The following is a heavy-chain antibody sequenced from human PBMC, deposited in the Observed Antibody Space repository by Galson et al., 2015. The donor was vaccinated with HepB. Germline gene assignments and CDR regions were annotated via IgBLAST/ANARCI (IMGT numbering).Heavy chain of an antibody. V-gene: IGHV3-11*06. D-gene: IGHD2-2*01. Sequence: SLRLSCAASGFTFSDYYMSWIRQAPGKGLEWVSYISSSSSYTNYADSVKGRFTISRDNAKNSLYLQMNSLRAEDTAVYYCARTESVVVVPAAIDYWGQGTLVTVSS. CDR3: ARTESVVVVPAAIDY. CDR2: ISSSSSYT. J-gene: IGHJ4*02. CDR1: GFTFSDYY.